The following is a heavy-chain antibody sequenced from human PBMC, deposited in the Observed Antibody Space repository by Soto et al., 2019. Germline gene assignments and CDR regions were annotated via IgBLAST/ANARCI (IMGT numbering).Heavy chain of an antibody. D-gene: IGHD3-9*01. CDR3: AREKRGLRYFDWPGEY. J-gene: IGHJ4*02. Sequence: PSETLSLTCTVSGGSISSYYWSWIRQPPGKGLEWIGYIYYSGSTNYNPSLKSRVTISVDTSKNQFSLKLSSVTAEDTAVYYCAREKRGLRYFDWPGEYWGQGTLVTVSS. CDR1: GGSISSYY. CDR2: IYYSGST. V-gene: IGHV4-59*12.